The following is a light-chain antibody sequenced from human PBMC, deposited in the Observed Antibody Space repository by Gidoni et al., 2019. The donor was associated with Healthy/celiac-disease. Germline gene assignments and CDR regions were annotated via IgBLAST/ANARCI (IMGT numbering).Light chain of an antibody. CDR1: QSISSY. V-gene: IGKV1-39*01. CDR2: DAS. CDR3: QQRYSTRT. Sequence: DVQLTQSPSSLSASVGDRVTITCRASQSISSYLNWYQQKPGKDPKHLIYDASSLQSGVPSRFSGSGSGTDFTLTISSLLPEDFATNYCQQRYSTRTLGQGTKVEIK. J-gene: IGKJ1*01.